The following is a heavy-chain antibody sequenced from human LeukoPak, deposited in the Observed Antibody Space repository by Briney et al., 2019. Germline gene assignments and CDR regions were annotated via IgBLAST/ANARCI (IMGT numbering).Heavy chain of an antibody. D-gene: IGHD2-2*01. CDR2: ITPTSTST. CDR3: VSFYETY. CDR1: GIAFRSFT. Sequence: GGSLRLSCAASGIAFRSFTMHWVRQAPGKGLEWVSSITPTSTSTVYADSVKGRFTISKDNAKNTVYLQMNNLRAEDTAVYYCVSFYETYWGRGTLVTVSS. J-gene: IGHJ4*02. V-gene: IGHV3-21*01.